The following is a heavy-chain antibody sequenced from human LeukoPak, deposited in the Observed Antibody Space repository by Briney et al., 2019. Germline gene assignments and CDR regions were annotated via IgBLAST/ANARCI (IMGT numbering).Heavy chain of an antibody. V-gene: IGHV3-33*06. CDR3: AKVKGEVIGAFDI. D-gene: IGHD3-16*01. CDR2: IWYDGNNR. CDR1: GFTFSSYG. J-gene: IGHJ3*02. Sequence: GTSLRLSCVASGFTFSSYGMSWVRQAPGKGLEWVAVIWYDGNNRYYADSVKGRFTISRYNSKNTLYLQMNSLGAEDTAVYYCAKVKGEVIGAFDIWGQGTMVTVSS.